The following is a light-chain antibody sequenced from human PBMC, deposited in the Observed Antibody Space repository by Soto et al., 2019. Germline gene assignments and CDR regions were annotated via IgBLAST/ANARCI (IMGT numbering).Light chain of an antibody. Sequence: QSVLTQPPSASGTPGQRVTISCSGSDSNIGRKTVDWYQQVPGTAPKLLIYNDDQRPSGVPDRFSASTSGTSASLAISGLQSADEDDYYCAVWDGSLSGRVFGGGTRLTVL. V-gene: IGLV1-44*01. J-gene: IGLJ3*02. CDR1: DSNIGRKT. CDR2: NDD. CDR3: AVWDGSLSGRV.